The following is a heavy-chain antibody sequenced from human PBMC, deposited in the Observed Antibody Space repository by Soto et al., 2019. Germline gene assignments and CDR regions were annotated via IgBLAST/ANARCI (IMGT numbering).Heavy chain of an antibody. CDR2: IIPIFGTA. CDR3: ARDWDSSGWSPFDY. CDR1: GGTFSSYA. J-gene: IGHJ4*02. Sequence: ASVKVSCKASGGTFSSYAISWVRQAPGQGLEGMGGIIPIFGTANYAQKFQGRVTITADESTSTAYMELSSLRSEDTAVYYCARDWDSSGWSPFDYWGQGTMITFSS. D-gene: IGHD6-19*01. V-gene: IGHV1-69*13.